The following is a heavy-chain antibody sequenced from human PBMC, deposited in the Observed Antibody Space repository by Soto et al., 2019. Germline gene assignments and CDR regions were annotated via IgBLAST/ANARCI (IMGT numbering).Heavy chain of an antibody. J-gene: IGHJ6*02. D-gene: IGHD2-15*01. CDR3: ASLALGYCSGGSCYSGYYYGMDV. CDR1: GGSISSGGYY. Sequence: SETLSLTCTVSGGSISSGGYYWSWIRQHPGKGLEWIGYIYYSGSTYYNPSLKSRVTISVDTSKNQFSLKLGSGTAADTAVYYCASLALGYCSGGSCYSGYYYGMDVWGQGTTVTVSS. V-gene: IGHV4-31*03. CDR2: IYYSGST.